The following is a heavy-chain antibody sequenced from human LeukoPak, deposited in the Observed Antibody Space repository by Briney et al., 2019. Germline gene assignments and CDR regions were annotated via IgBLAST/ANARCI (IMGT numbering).Heavy chain of an antibody. CDR2: NSSSCSTI. CDR1: GFTFSSYE. D-gene: IGHD3-10*02. V-gene: IGHV3-48*03. CDR3: AELGITMIGGV. Sequence: PGGSLRLSCAASGFTFSSYEMNWVRQAPGKGLEWVSYNSSSCSTIYYADCLKGRFTISRDNAKNSLFLQMNSLRAEDTAVYYCAELGITMIGGVWGKGTTVTISS. J-gene: IGHJ6*04.